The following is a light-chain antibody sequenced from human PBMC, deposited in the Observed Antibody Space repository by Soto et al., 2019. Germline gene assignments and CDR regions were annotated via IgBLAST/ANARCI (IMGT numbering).Light chain of an antibody. CDR3: QQYNSWLWT. CDR1: QSVSSK. V-gene: IGKV3-15*01. Sequence: VMTQSPATLSVSQGGGAPLSCRASQSVSSKLAWYQQKPGQAPRLLIYGASTRTTGIPARFSGSGSGTEFTLIISSLQSEDSAVYYCQQYNSWLWTCGQGTKVDIK. CDR2: GAS. J-gene: IGKJ1*01.